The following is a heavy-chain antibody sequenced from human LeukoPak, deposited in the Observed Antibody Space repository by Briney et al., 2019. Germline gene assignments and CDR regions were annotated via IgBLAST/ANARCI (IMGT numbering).Heavy chain of an antibody. Sequence: PGGSLRLSXAASGFTFSSYGMHWVRQAPGKGLEWVAFIRYDGSNKYYADSVKGRFTISRDNSKNTLYLQMNSLRAEDTAVYYCARAMIVVVIPFDYWGQGTLVTVSS. CDR1: GFTFSSYG. D-gene: IGHD3-22*01. J-gene: IGHJ4*02. CDR3: ARAMIVVVIPFDY. V-gene: IGHV3-30*02. CDR2: IRYDGSNK.